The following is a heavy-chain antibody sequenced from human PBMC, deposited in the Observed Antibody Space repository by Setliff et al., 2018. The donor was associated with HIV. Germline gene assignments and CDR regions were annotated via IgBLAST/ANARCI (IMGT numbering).Heavy chain of an antibody. CDR2: IIHSGGT. CDR1: GGSFSGYY. J-gene: IGHJ4*02. CDR3: ARGGLGVVGAIDY. D-gene: IGHD2-15*01. V-gene: IGHV4-34*01. Sequence: SETLSLTCAVSGGSFSGYYWTWIRQPPGRGLEWIGEIIHSGGTNYNRSLKSRVTISVDTSKYQFSLNLSSVTAADTAVYYCARGGLGVVGAIDYWSQGTLVTVSS.